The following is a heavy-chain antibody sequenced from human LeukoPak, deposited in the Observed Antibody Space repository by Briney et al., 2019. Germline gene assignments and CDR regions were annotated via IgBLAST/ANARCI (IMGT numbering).Heavy chain of an antibody. J-gene: IGHJ6*03. CDR3: ARRSYYHYYYVDV. Sequence: SETLSLTCAVYGGSFSGYYWSWIRQPPGKGLEWIGEINHSGSTNYNPSLKSRVTISVDTSKNQFSLKLSSVTAADTAVYYCARRSYYHYYYVDVWGKGTTVTISS. CDR1: GGSFSGYY. CDR2: INHSGST. V-gene: IGHV4-34*01. D-gene: IGHD3-10*01.